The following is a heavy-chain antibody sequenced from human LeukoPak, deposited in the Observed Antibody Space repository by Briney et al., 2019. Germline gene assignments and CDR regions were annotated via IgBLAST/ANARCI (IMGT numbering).Heavy chain of an antibody. V-gene: IGHV4-39*01. CDR1: GGSISSSNYY. D-gene: IGHD3-3*01. Sequence: PSETLSLTCTVSGGSISSSNYYWGWVRPPPGKGLEWVANIYYCGSTYYSPSLRSRVTISVDTSKNQFSLKLTSVTAADTAVYYCARHASVSGNWPRPLDYWGQGSLVTVSS. CDR2: IYYCGST. J-gene: IGHJ4*02. CDR3: ARHASVSGNWPRPLDY.